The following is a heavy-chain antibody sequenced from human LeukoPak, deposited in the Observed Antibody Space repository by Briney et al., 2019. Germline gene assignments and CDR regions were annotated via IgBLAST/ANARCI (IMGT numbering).Heavy chain of an antibody. Sequence: PGRSLRLSCAASGFSFSNYGIHWVRQAPGKGLEWVAVISYDGSNKYYADSVKGRLTISRDNSKNTLYLQMNSLRAEDTAVFYCARESTFLFDFWGQGTLVTVSS. J-gene: IGHJ4*02. D-gene: IGHD2/OR15-2a*01. CDR3: ARESTFLFDF. CDR1: GFSFSNYG. CDR2: ISYDGSNK. V-gene: IGHV3-30*03.